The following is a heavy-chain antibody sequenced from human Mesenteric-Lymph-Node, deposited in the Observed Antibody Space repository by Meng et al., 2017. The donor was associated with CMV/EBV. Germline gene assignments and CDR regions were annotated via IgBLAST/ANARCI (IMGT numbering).Heavy chain of an antibody. J-gene: IGHJ5*02. CDR1: GFQFSRSS. D-gene: IGHD3-3*01. CDR3: ARGSTTILGPHGA. CDR2: ISSGSSYI. V-gene: IGHV3-21*01. Sequence: GGSLRLSCEASGFQFSRSSMSWVRQAPGKGLEWVSFISSGSSYIYYVDSVKGRFTISRDNAKNSLFLQMNSLRAEDTAVYYCARGSTTILGPHGAWGQGTLVTVSS.